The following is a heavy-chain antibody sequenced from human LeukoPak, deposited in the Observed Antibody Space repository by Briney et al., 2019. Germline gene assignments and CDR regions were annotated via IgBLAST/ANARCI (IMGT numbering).Heavy chain of an antibody. CDR1: GGSITSYY. Sequence: SETLSLTCTVSGGSITSYYWSWIRQPPGKGLEWIGNIYYSGTTKYNPSLKSRVTISVDTSKNQFSLKLSSVTAADTAVYYCARELTTLDYWGQGTLVTVSS. D-gene: IGHD4-11*01. V-gene: IGHV4-59*12. J-gene: IGHJ4*02. CDR2: IYYSGTT. CDR3: ARELTTLDY.